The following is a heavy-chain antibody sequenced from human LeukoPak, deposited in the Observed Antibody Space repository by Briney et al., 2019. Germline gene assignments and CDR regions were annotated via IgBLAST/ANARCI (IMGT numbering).Heavy chain of an antibody. V-gene: IGHV4-34*01. CDR1: GGSFSGYY. CDR3: ARRIPYQYYFDF. Sequence: ASEPLSLTCAVYGGSFSGYYWSWIRQPPGKGLEWIWEINHSGSTNYNPSLKSRVTISVDTSKNQFSLKLSSVTAADTAVYYCARRIPYQYYFDFWGQGALVTVSS. D-gene: IGHD3-16*01. CDR2: INHSGST. J-gene: IGHJ4*02.